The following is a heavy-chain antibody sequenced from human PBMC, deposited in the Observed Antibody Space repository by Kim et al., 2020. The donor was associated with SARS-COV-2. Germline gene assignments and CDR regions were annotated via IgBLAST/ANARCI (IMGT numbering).Heavy chain of an antibody. CDR2: GYYNGST. V-gene: IGHV4-39*01. D-gene: IGHD3-22*01. CDR3: ARHLISYYFDSSGHFMVASYGMDV. J-gene: IGHJ6*02. CDR1: GGSVNSNSYY. Sequence: SETLSLTCTVSGGSVNSNSYYWGWVRQPPGKGLEWIGSGYYNGSTYNNPSLKSRVFISVDTSRNQFSLRLTSVTAADTAVYYCARHLISYYFDSSGHFMVASYGMDVGGQGTTVAVSS.